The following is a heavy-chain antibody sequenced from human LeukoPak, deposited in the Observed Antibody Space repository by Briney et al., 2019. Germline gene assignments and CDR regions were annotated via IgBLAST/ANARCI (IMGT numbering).Heavy chain of an antibody. CDR1: GGSINNYY. V-gene: IGHV4-59*12. CDR3: ARDLRGTSAMDV. CDR2: IYYSGST. D-gene: IGHD2-2*01. J-gene: IGHJ6*03. Sequence: SETLSLTCTVSGGSINNYYWKWIRQPPGKGLVWIAYIYYSGSTNYNPSRKSRVTITVDTSNNQFSLKLSSVTAADTAVYYCARDLRGTSAMDVWGKGTTVTVSS.